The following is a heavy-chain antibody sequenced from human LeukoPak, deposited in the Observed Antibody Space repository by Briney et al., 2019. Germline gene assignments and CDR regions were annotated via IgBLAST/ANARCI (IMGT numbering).Heavy chain of an antibody. V-gene: IGHV4-34*01. D-gene: IGHD5-24*01. CDR3: ARDRRDGYNLDY. CDR1: GGSFSGYY. CDR2: INHSGST. Sequence: NPSETLSLTCAVYGGSFSGYYWSWIRQPPGKGLEWIGEINHSGSTNYNPSLKSRVTISVDTSKNQFSLKLSSVTAADTAVYYCARDRRDGYNLDYWGQGTLV. J-gene: IGHJ4*02.